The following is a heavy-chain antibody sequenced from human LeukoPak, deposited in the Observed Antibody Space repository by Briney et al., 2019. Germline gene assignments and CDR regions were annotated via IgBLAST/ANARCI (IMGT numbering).Heavy chain of an antibody. CDR3: ARRDYYGSGSYYKVWGQTSKYYFDY. D-gene: IGHD3-10*01. CDR1: GGSISSNNW. J-gene: IGHJ4*02. V-gene: IGHV4-4*02. Sequence: SETLSLTCDVSGGSISSNNWWNWLRQPPGKGLEWIGEINHSGSTNYNPSLKSRVTISVDTSKNQFSLKLSSVTAADTAVYYCARRDYYGSGSYYKVWGQTSKYYFDYWGQGTLVTVSS. CDR2: INHSGST.